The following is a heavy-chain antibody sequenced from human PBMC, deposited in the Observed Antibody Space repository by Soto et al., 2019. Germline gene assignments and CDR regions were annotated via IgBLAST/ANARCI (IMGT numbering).Heavy chain of an antibody. Sequence: SETLSLTCAVYGGSFSGYYWSWIRQPPGKGLEWIGEINHSGSTNYNPSLKTRVTISVDTSKNQFSLKLSSVTAADTAVYYCARALFCCGGSCYTLRGNAVWGQGTMVTVSS. CDR1: GGSFSGYY. J-gene: IGHJ6*02. CDR2: INHSGST. CDR3: ARALFCCGGSCYTLRGNAV. V-gene: IGHV4-34*01. D-gene: IGHD2-15*01.